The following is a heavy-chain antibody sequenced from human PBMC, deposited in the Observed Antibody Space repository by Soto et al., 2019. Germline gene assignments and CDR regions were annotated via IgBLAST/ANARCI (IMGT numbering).Heavy chain of an antibody. D-gene: IGHD6-6*01. J-gene: IGHJ6*02. CDR1: GDSVSSNSAA. CDR2: TYYRSKWYN. V-gene: IGHV6-1*01. Sequence: SQTLSLTCAISGDSVSSNSAAWNWIRQSPSRGLEWLGRTYYRSKWYNDYAVSVKSRITINPDTSKNQFSLQLNSVTPEDTAVYYCARVSSSPDFGSHYGMDVWGQGTTVTVSS. CDR3: ARVSSSPDFGSHYGMDV.